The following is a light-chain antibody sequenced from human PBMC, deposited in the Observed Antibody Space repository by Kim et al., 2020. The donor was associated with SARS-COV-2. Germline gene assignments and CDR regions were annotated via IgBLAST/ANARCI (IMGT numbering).Light chain of an antibody. V-gene: IGLV2-18*02. CDR3: SSFKTGRTWV. CDR2: EVS. J-gene: IGLJ3*02. Sequence: GQSVTLSCTGTSSDVGSFNRVSWYQKCPGTAPKLLIYEVSNRPSGVHDRFSGSKSGNTASLTISALQAEDEAAYYSSSFKTGRTWVFGGGTQLTVL. CDR1: SSDVGSFNR.